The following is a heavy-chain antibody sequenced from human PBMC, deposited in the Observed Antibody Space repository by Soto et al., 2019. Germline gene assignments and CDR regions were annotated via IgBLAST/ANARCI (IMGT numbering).Heavy chain of an antibody. CDR1: GYTFIWQS. CDR2: INPNSGGT. J-gene: IGHJ6*02. CDR3: ARTPRSSAYYYGMDV. V-gene: IGHV1-2*04. Sequence: ASVKASCKASGYTFIWQSIHWVHQAPGQGLEWMGWINPNSGGTNYAQKFQGWVTMTRDTSISTAYMELSRLRSDDTAVYYCARTPRSSAYYYGMDVWGQGTTVTVSS. D-gene: IGHD3-10*01.